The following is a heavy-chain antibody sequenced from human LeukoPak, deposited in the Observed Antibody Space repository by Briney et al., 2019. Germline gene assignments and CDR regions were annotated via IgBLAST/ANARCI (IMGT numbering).Heavy chain of an antibody. CDR2: INPNSGGT. J-gene: IGHJ4*02. D-gene: IGHD5-24*01. V-gene: IGHV1-2*02. Sequence: GASVKVSCKASGYTFTGYYMHWVRQAPGQGLEWMGWINPNSGGTNYAQKFQGRVTMTRDTSISTAYMELSRLRSDDTAVYYCARDGLERDGYNYAFYYFDYWGQGTLVTVSS. CDR1: GYTFTGYY. CDR3: ARDGLERDGYNYAFYYFDY.